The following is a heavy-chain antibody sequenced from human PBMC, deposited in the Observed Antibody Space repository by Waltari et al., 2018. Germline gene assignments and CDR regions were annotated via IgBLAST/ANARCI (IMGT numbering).Heavy chain of an antibody. CDR3: ARAAQYDFWSGYYSYFDY. D-gene: IGHD3-3*01. CDR1: GGSFSGYY. J-gene: IGHJ4*02. Sequence: QVQLQQWGAGLLKPSETLSLTCAVYGGSFSGYYWSWIRKPPGKGLEWSGEINHSGSTNYNPSLKSRVTISVDTSKNQFSLKLSSVTAADTAVYYCARAAQYDFWSGYYSYFDYWGQGTLVTVSS. V-gene: IGHV4-34*01. CDR2: INHSGST.